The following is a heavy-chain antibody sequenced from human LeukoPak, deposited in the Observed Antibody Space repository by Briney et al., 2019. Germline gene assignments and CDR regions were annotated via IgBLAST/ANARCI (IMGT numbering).Heavy chain of an antibody. CDR1: GGSISSGSYY. J-gene: IGHJ6*03. Sequence: TLSLTCTVSGGSISSGSYYWSWIRQPAGKGLEWIGRIYTSGSTNYNPSLKSRVTISVDTPKNQFSLKPSSVTAADTAVYYCASVRYGDYDYYYYYYKDVWGKGTTVTVSS. V-gene: IGHV4-61*02. CDR3: ASVRYGDYDYYYYYYKDV. D-gene: IGHD4-17*01. CDR2: IYTSGST.